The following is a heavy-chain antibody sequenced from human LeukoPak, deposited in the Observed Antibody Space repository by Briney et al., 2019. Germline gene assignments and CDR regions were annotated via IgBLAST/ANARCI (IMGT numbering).Heavy chain of an antibody. CDR2: ISGSGGST. J-gene: IGHJ4*02. Sequence: GGSLRLSCAASGFTFSSYAMSWVRQAPGKGLEWVSVISGSGGSTYYADSVKGRFTISRDNSKNTLYLQMNSLRAEDTAIYYCAKDGGVYCSSTSCLSHFDYWGQGTLVTVSS. D-gene: IGHD2-2*01. V-gene: IGHV3-23*01. CDR3: AKDGGVYCSSTSCLSHFDY. CDR1: GFTFSSYA.